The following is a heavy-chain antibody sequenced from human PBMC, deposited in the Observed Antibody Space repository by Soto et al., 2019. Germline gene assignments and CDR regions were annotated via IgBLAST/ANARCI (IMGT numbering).Heavy chain of an antibody. CDR3: AREPATAKPEGVDF. V-gene: IGHV1-2*02. CDR2: INPNSGGT. CDR1: GYTFSDHY. J-gene: IGHJ4*02. Sequence: VSCKASGYTFSDHYIHWVRQAPGQGLEWMGWINPNSGGTKYAPKFQGGVTMTRDTSITTAYMELSRLRSGDTAVYYCAREPATAKPEGVDFWGQGTLVTVSS. D-gene: IGHD1-1*01.